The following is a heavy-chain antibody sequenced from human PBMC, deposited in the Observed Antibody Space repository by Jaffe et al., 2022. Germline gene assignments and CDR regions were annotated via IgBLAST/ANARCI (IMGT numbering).Heavy chain of an antibody. V-gene: IGHV3-9*01. CDR1: GFTFDDYA. CDR3: AKDIGRFLGYCSGGSCAPFDI. J-gene: IGHJ3*02. D-gene: IGHD2-15*01. CDR2: ISWNSGSI. Sequence: EVQLVESGGGLVQPGRSLRLSCAASGFTFDDYAMHWVRQAPGKGLEWVSGISWNSGSIGYADSVKGRFTISRDNAKNSLYLQMNSLRAEDTALYYCAKDIGRFLGYCSGGSCAPFDIWGQGTMVTVSS.